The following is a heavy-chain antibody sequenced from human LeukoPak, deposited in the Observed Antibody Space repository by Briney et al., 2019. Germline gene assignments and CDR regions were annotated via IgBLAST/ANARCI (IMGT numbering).Heavy chain of an antibody. J-gene: IGHJ3*01. CDR2: ISSSGSTI. V-gene: IGHV3-11*01. CDR1: GFTFSDYY. CDR3: TKDPNGDYVGAFDF. Sequence: KSGGSLRLSCAASGFTFSDYYMSWIRQAPGKGLEWVSYISSSGSTIYYADSVKGRFTISRDNSQSTLFLQMNSLRAEDTAVYYCTKDPNGDYVGAFDFWGQGTMVTVSS. D-gene: IGHD4-17*01.